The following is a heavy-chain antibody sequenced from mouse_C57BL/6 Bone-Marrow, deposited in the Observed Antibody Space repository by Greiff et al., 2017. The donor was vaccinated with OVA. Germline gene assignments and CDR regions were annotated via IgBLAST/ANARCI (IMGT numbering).Heavy chain of an antibody. V-gene: IGHV1-76*01. CDR1: GYTFTDYY. Sequence: QVQLQQSGAELVRPGASVKLSCKASGYTFTDYYINWVKQRPGQGLEWIARIYPGSGNTYSNEKFKGKATLTAEKSSSTAYRQLSSLTSEDSAVYFCARRYFFDYWGQGTTLTVSS. D-gene: IGHD1-1*01. J-gene: IGHJ2*01. CDR2: IYPGSGNT. CDR3: ARRYFFDY.